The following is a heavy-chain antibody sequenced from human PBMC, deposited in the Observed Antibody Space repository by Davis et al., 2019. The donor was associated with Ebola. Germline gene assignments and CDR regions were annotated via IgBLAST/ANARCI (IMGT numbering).Heavy chain of an antibody. CDR1: GYTFTSYA. Sequence: ASVQVSCKASGYTFTSYAMHWVRQAPGQRLEWMGWINAGNGNTKYSQKFQGRVTITADKSTSTAYMERSSLRSEDTAVYYCARGGYCSSTSCRNYYYYYGMDVWGQGTTVTVSS. CDR2: INAGNGNT. D-gene: IGHD2-2*01. CDR3: ARGGYCSSTSCRNYYYYYGMDV. J-gene: IGHJ6*02. V-gene: IGHV1-3*01.